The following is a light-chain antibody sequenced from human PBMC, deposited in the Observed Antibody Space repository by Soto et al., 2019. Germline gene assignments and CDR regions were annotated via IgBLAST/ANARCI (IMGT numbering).Light chain of an antibody. CDR1: QSVSSIY. CDR3: QQYGSSPPIT. V-gene: IGKV3-20*01. J-gene: IGKJ5*01. Sequence: EIVLTQSPGTLSLSPGDRATLSCRASQSVSSIYLAWYQQKPGQAPGLLIYGASSRATGIPDRFSGSGSGTDFTLTISRLEPEDFAVYYCQQYGSSPPITFGQGTRLEIK. CDR2: GAS.